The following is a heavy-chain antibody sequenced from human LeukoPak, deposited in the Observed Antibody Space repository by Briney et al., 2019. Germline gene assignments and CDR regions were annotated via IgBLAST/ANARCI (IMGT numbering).Heavy chain of an antibody. J-gene: IGHJ4*02. CDR1: GYTFTTNW. V-gene: IGHV5-51*01. CDR2: IYPSDSDT. Sequence: GESLKISCKGSGYTFTTNWIGWVRQMPGQGLEWMGIIYPSDSDTRYSPSLQGQVTISADKSISTAYLQWSSLKASDTAMYYCARLGTSDYWGQGTLVTVSS. D-gene: IGHD3-16*01. CDR3: ARLGTSDY.